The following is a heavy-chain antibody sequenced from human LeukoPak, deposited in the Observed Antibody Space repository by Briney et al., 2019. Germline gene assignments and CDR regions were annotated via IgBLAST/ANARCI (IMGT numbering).Heavy chain of an antibody. Sequence: ASVKVSCKASGYTFTSYDINWVRQAPGQGLEWMGWINPNSGGTNYAQKFQGRVTMTRDTSISTAYMELSRLRSDDTAVYYCARVLYSSGWYDYWGQGTLVTVSS. CDR2: INPNSGGT. J-gene: IGHJ4*02. V-gene: IGHV1-2*02. D-gene: IGHD6-19*01. CDR1: GYTFTSYD. CDR3: ARVLYSSGWYDY.